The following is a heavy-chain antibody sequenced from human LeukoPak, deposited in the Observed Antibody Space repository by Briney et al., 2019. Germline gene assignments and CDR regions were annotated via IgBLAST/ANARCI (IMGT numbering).Heavy chain of an antibody. J-gene: IGHJ4*02. D-gene: IGHD1-26*01. CDR2: IFYSGAA. Sequence: PSETLSLTCGVYGGSFIGYYWSWLRQPPGKGLEWIGYIFYSGAARYNPSLKSRVTISVDTSKNQFSLKLSSVTAADTAVYYCGRQPNYSGSYYGFDYWGQGILVTVSS. CDR1: GGSFIGYY. CDR3: GRQPNYSGSYYGFDY. V-gene: IGHV4-59*01.